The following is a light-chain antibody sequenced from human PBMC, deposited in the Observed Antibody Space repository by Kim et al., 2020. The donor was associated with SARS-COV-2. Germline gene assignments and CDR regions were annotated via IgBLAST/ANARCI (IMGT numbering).Light chain of an antibody. CDR1: ALPKQF. CDR2: RDK. Sequence: CSGEALPKQFGYWYQQMPGRAPILVLDRDKEMPSWIPERFSGSRSGTTLTLTITGVQTEDEADYFCQSADISGISWIFGGGTKL. CDR3: QSADISGISWI. J-gene: IGLJ2*01. V-gene: IGLV3-25*03.